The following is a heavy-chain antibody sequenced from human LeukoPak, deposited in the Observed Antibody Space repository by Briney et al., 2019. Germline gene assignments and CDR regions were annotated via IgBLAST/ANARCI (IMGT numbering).Heavy chain of an antibody. CDR1: GGSISSGGYY. CDR3: ARGPRSSWLNYYYGMDV. J-gene: IGHJ6*02. V-gene: IGHV4-31*03. D-gene: IGHD6-13*01. Sequence: SQTLSLTCTVSGGSISSGGYYWSWIRQHPGKGLEWIGYIYYSGSTYYNPSLKSRVTISVDTSKNQFSLKLSSVTAADTAVYYCARGPRSSWLNYYYGMDVWGQGTTVTVSS. CDR2: IYYSGST.